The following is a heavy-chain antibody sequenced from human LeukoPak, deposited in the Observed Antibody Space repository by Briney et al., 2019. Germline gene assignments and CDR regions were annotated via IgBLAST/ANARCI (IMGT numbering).Heavy chain of an antibody. V-gene: IGHV3-7*04. Sequence: GGSLRLSCAVSGFSFTNFWMSWVRQAPGRGLEWVANIHPEGNEKYHVESVKGRFTISRDNTKNLLFLQMNDLRVEDTAVYYCARGDAFSGDRWGQGTLVTVSS. CDR3: ARGDAFSGDR. CDR1: GFSFTNFW. CDR2: IHPEGNEK. J-gene: IGHJ5*02.